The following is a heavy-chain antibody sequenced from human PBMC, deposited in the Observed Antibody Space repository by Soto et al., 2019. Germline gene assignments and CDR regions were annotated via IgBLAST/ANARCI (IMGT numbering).Heavy chain of an antibody. V-gene: IGHV3-48*02. CDR3: ARTGIAAAGDNFDY. CDR1: GFTFSSYS. J-gene: IGHJ4*02. D-gene: IGHD6-13*01. CDR2: ISSSSSTI. Sequence: EVQLVESGGGLVQPGGSLRLSCAASGFTFSSYSMNWVRQAPGKGLEWVSYISSSSSTIYYADSVKGRFTISRDNAKNSVYLQMNSLRDEDTAVYYCARTGIAAAGDNFDYWGQGTLVTVSS.